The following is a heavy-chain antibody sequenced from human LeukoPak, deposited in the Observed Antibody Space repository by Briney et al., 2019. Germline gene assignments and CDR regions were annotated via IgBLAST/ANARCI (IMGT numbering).Heavy chain of an antibody. CDR3: RAARSGTRIDY. D-gene: IGHD1/OR15-1a*01. Sequence: PSETLSLTCAVYGGSFSGYYWSWIRQPPGKGLEWIGEINHSGSTNYNPSLKSRVTISVDTSKNQFSLKLSSVTAAGTAVYYCRAARSGTRIDYWGQGTLVTVSS. CDR1: GGSFSGYY. J-gene: IGHJ4*02. V-gene: IGHV4-34*01. CDR2: INHSGST.